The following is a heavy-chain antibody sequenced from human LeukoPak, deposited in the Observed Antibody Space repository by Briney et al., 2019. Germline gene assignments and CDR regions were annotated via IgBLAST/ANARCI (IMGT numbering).Heavy chain of an antibody. Sequence: PGRSLRLSYPTSGFTFGDYAMRLVLQAPGKGLEWVGFIRSTAYGGTTEYAASMKGRLTISRDDSESIAYLQMNSLKTEDTAVYYGRLWSSTSHLDSWGQGTLVTVSS. D-gene: IGHD2-21*01. CDR2: IRSTAYGGTT. CDR1: GFTFGDYA. J-gene: IGHJ4*02. V-gene: IGHV3-49*04. CDR3: RLWSSTSHLDS.